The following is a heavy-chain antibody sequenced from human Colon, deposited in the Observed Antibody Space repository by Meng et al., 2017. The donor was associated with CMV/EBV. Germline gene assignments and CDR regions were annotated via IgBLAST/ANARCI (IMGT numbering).Heavy chain of an antibody. CDR1: GGSISSNSYY. CDR2: LYYTGST. V-gene: IGHV4-39*01. D-gene: IGHD1-26*01. CDR3: ARQGGASPTTGVF. J-gene: IGHJ4*02. Sequence: SETLSLTCTVSGGSISSNSYYWGWVRQPPGQGFEWIGSLYYTGSTYYNPSLGSQVSMSVDTSRNQFSLKVTSVTAADTAVYYCARQGGASPTTGVFWGQGILVTVSS.